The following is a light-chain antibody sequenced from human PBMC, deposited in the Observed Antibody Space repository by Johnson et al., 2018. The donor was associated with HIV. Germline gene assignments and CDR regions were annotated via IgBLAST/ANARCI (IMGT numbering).Light chain of an antibody. CDR1: SSNIGNNY. V-gene: IGLV1-51*02. CDR3: GTWDSSLSAAPDV. J-gene: IGLJ1*01. CDR2: ENN. Sequence: SVLTQPPSVSAAPGQKVTISCSGSSSNIGNNYVSWYQQLPGTAPKLLIYENNKRPSGIPDRFSGSKSGTSATLGITGLQTGDEADYYCGTWDSSLSAAPDVFGTGTKVTVL.